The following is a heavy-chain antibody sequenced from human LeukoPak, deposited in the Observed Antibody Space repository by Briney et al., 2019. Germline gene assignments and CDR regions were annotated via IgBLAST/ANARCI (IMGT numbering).Heavy chain of an antibody. V-gene: IGHV4-59*01. D-gene: IGHD2-2*01. CDR3: ASGKYCSSTSCYSLTYYYYGMDV. CDR2: IYYSGST. J-gene: IGHJ6*02. Sequence: SETLSLTCTVSGGSISSYYWSWIRQPPGKGLEWIGYIYYSGSTNYNPSLKSRVTISVDTSKNQFSLKLSSVTAADTAVYYCASGKYCSSTSCYSLTYYYYGMDVWGQGTTVTVSS. CDR1: GGSISSYY.